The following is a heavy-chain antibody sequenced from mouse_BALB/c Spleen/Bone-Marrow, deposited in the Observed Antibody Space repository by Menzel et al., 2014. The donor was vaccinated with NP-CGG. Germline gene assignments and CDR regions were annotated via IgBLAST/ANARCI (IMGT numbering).Heavy chain of an antibody. CDR2: ISRGGTT. J-gene: IGHJ3*01. Sequence: EVKLVESGGGLVKPGGSLELSCAASGFTFSSYAMSWVRQTPVKRLEWVASISRGGTTYYPDSVKGRFTISRDNARNILYLQMSGLRSEDTAMYYCARNYYGTFAYWGQGTLVTVSA. V-gene: IGHV5-6-5*01. CDR1: GFTFSSYA. D-gene: IGHD1-1*01. CDR3: ARNYYGTFAY.